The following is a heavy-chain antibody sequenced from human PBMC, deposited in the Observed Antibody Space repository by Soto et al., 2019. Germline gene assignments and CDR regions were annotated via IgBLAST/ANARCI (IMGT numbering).Heavy chain of an antibody. J-gene: IGHJ1*01. D-gene: IGHD6-19*01. CDR2: INHSGST. V-gene: IGHV4-34*01. Sequence: PSETLSLTCAVYGGSFSGYYWSWIRQPPGKGLEWIGEINHSGSTNYNPSLKSRVTISVDTSKNQFSLKLSSVTAADTAVYYCATIAVAGRWAQGTLVTVSS. CDR1: GGSFSGYY. CDR3: ATIAVAGR.